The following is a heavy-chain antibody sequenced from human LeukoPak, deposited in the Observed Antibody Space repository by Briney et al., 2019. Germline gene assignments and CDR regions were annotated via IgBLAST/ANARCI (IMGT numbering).Heavy chain of an antibody. J-gene: IGHJ4*02. D-gene: IGHD5-24*01. CDR3: ARHRSKWLQSSFDY. CDR2: IFYSGNT. CDR1: GGSINSSSYY. V-gene: IGHV4-39*01. Sequence: PSETLSLTCAVSGGSINSSSYYWGWIRQPPGKGLEWIGSIFYSGNTYDNPSLKSRVTISVDTSKNQFSLKLNSVTAADTAVYYCARHRSKWLQSSFDYWGQGTLVTVSS.